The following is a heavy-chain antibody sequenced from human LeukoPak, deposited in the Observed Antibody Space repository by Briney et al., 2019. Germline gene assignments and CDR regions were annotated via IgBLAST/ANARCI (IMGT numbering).Heavy chain of an antibody. Sequence: GGSLRLSCAASGFTFSDHYMDWVRQAPGKGLEWVGRTRNKANSYTTEYAASVKGRFTISRDDSKSIAYLQMNSLKTEDTAVYYCTRGRDYGDIYFDYWGQGTLVTVSS. V-gene: IGHV3-72*01. CDR3: TRGRDYGDIYFDY. CDR2: TRNKANSYTT. D-gene: IGHD4-17*01. CDR1: GFTFSDHY. J-gene: IGHJ4*02.